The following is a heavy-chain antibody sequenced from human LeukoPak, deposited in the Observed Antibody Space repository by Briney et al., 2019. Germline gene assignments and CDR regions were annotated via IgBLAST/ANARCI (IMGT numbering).Heavy chain of an antibody. J-gene: IGHJ4*02. CDR3: VTRKGVYNWDSLDY. D-gene: IGHD1-7*01. CDR1: GYSISSGYY. CDR2: IYHDGTT. Sequence: PSETLSLTCAVSGYSISSGYYWGWIRQPPGRGLEWIASIYHDGTTYYNPSLRSRVTISVDTSKNQFSLKLYSVTATDTAVYYCVTRKGVYNWDSLDYWGQGTLVTVSS. V-gene: IGHV4-38-2*01.